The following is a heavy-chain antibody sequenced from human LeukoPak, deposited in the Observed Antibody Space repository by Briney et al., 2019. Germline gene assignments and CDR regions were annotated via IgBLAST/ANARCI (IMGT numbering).Heavy chain of an antibody. CDR1: GFTFSSYW. CDR2: IKQDGSEK. CDR3: ARLGRYYYGSGSYAADYFDY. J-gene: IGHJ4*02. Sequence: HPGGSLRLSCAASGFTFSSYWMSWVRQAPGKGLEWVANIKQDGSEKYYVDSVKGRFTISRDNAKNSLYLQMNSLRAEDTAVYYCARLGRYYYGSGSYAADYFDYWGQGTLVTVSS. D-gene: IGHD3-10*01. V-gene: IGHV3-7*01.